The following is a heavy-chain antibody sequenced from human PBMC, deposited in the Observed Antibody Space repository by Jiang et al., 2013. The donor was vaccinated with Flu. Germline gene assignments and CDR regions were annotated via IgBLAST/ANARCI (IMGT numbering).Heavy chain of an antibody. J-gene: IGHJ4*02. V-gene: IGHV1-58*02. CDR1: GFTFTSSA. CDR3: AAASGFSGGGGSWIN. D-gene: IGHD2-15*01. CDR2: IVVGSGNT. Sequence: GAEVKKPGTSVKVSCKASGFTFTSSAMQWVRQARGQRLEWIGWIVVGSGNTNYAQKFQERVTITRDMPTSTAYMELSSLRSEDTAVYYCAAASGFSGGGGSWINWGQGTLVTVSS.